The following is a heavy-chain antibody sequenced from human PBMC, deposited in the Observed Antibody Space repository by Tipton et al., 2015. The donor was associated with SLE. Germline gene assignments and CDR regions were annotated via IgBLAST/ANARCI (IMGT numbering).Heavy chain of an antibody. V-gene: IGHV3-21*04. CDR1: GFTFSSYS. J-gene: IGHJ3*02. Sequence: QLVQSGGGLVKPGGSLRLSCAASGFTFSSYSMNWVRQAPGKGLEWVSSISSSSANILYADSVQGRFTISRDNAKSTLYLEMNSLRSEDTAFYYCTKDISPTMLVAYYAFDIWGQGTLVSVSP. D-gene: IGHD5-24*01. CDR3: TKDISPTMLVAYYAFDI. CDR2: ISSSSANI.